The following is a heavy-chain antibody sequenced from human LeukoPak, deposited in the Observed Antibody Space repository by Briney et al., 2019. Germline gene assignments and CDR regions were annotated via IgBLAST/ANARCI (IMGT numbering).Heavy chain of an antibody. CDR3: ARAQTYGDSRLLLDY. V-gene: IGHV5-51*01. J-gene: IGHJ4*02. Sequence: GESLKISCKGSGYNFTTHWISWVRQIPGKGLEWMGIINPGDSDTRYSPSFQGQVTMSADKSITTAYLQWSSLKASDTAMYYCARAQTYGDSRLLLDYWGQGTLVTVSS. CDR2: INPGDSDT. CDR1: GYNFTTHW. D-gene: IGHD4-17*01.